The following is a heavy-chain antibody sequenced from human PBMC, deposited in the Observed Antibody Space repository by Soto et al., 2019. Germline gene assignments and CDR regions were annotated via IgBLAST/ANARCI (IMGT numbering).Heavy chain of an antibody. V-gene: IGHV4-38-2*02. Sequence: PSETLSLTCAVSGYSISSGYYWGWIRQPPGKGLEWIGSIYHSGSTYYNPSLKSRVTISVDTSKNQFSLKLSSVTAADTAGYYSARDAATIPHRYFDDWGQGTLVAAS. CDR2: IYHSGST. CDR3: ARDAATIPHRYFDD. J-gene: IGHJ4*02. CDR1: GYSISSGYY. D-gene: IGHD5-12*01.